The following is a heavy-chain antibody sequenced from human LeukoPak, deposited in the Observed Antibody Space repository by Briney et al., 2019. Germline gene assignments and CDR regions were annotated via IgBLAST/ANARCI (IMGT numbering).Heavy chain of an antibody. CDR3: ARQGDGLDH. CDR1: GGSISSYY. J-gene: IGHJ4*02. CDR2: IYYGGST. D-gene: IGHD3-10*01. V-gene: IGHV4-59*01. Sequence: SETLSLTCTVSGGSISSYYWSWIRQPPGKGLEWIGYIYYGGSTNYNPSLKSRVTISVDTSKNQFSLKLSSVTAADTAVYYCARQGDGLDHWGQGTLVTVSS.